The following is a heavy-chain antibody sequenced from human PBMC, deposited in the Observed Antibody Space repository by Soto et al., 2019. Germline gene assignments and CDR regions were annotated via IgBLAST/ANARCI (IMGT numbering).Heavy chain of an antibody. V-gene: IGHV1-18*01. J-gene: IGHJ5*02. CDR1: GYTFTSYG. Sequence: VASVKVSCKASGYTFTSYGISWLRQSPGQGLEWMGWISAYNGNTNYAQKLQGRVTMTTDTSTSTAYMELRSLRSDDTAVYYCARDLGVRTYYDFWSGFYWFDPWGQGTLVTVSS. CDR3: ARDLGVRTYYDFWSGFYWFDP. D-gene: IGHD3-3*01. CDR2: ISAYNGNT.